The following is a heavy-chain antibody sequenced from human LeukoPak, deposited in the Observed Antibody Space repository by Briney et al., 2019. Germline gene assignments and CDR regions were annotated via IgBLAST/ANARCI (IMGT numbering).Heavy chain of an antibody. CDR2: IRYDGSNE. J-gene: IGHJ2*01. CDR1: GFTFSNYA. V-gene: IGHV3-30*02. D-gene: IGHD3-22*01. CDR3: AKPSLYYYDTSGYYRYWYFDL. Sequence: GGSLRLSCAASGFTFSNYAIHWVRQAPGKGLEWVAFIRYDGSNEYYVDSVKGRFTISRDNSKNTLYLQMNSLRAEDTAVYYCAKPSLYYYDTSGYYRYWYFDLWGRGTLVTVSS.